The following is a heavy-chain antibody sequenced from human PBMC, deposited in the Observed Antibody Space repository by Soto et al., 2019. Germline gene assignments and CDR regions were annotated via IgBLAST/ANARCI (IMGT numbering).Heavy chain of an antibody. CDR3: AKVADSSGWSSSFGKYYYYGMDV. V-gene: IGHV3-23*01. CDR2: ISGSGGST. D-gene: IGHD6-19*01. CDR1: GFTFSSYA. J-gene: IGHJ6*02. Sequence: EVQLLESGGGLVQPGGSLRLSCAASGFTFSSYAMSWVRQAPGKGLEWVSAISGSGGSTYYADSVKGRFTISRDNSKNSLYLQMNSLRAEDTAVYYCAKVADSSGWSSSFGKYYYYGMDVWGQGTTVTVSS.